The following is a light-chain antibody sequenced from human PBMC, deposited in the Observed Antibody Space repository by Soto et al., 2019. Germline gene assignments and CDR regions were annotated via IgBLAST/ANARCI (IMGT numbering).Light chain of an antibody. CDR2: DAS. Sequence: EIVMTQSPATLSVSPGERATLSCRASQSVSSNLAWYQQKVGQAPRVLIYDASTRATGIPGRFSGSGSGTEFTLTISSLQSEDFAVYDCQQYNNWPETFGQGTKVEIK. J-gene: IGKJ1*01. CDR3: QQYNNWPET. V-gene: IGKV3-15*01. CDR1: QSVSSN.